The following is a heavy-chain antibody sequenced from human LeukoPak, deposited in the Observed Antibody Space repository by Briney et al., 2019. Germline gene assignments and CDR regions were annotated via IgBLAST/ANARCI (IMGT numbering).Heavy chain of an antibody. CDR3: ARVPSDHCTNGVCQDY. J-gene: IGHJ4*02. CDR2: INPNSCGT. D-gene: IGHD2-8*01. Sequence: ASVKVSCKASGYTFTGYYMHWVRQAPGQGLEWMGWINPNSCGTNYAQKFQGRVTMTRDTSIITAYMELSRLRSDDTAVYYCARVPSDHCTNGVCQDYWGQGTLVTVSS. CDR1: GYTFTGYY. V-gene: IGHV1-2*02.